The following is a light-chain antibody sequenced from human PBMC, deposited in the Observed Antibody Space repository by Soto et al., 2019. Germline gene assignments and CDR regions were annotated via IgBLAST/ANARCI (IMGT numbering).Light chain of an antibody. Sequence: EIVLTQSPGTLSLSPGERATLSCRASQSVSSSYLAWYQQKPGQAPRLLLYGASSRATGIPDRFSGSGSGTDFTLTISRLEPEDFAVYYCQQYGSSPTWTFGQGTKVDNK. J-gene: IGKJ1*01. V-gene: IGKV3-20*01. CDR2: GAS. CDR3: QQYGSSPTWT. CDR1: QSVSSSY.